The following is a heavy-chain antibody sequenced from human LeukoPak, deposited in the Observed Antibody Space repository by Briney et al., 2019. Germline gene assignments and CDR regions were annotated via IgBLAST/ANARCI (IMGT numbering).Heavy chain of an antibody. V-gene: IGHV4-59*08. CDR1: GGSISSYY. D-gene: IGHD1-26*01. CDR2: IYYSGST. CDR3: ASAATGIVGASTNGAFDI. J-gene: IGHJ3*02. Sequence: SETLSLTCTVSGGSISSYYWSWIRQPPGKGLEWIGYIYYSGSTNYNPSLKSRVTISVDTSKNQFSLKLSSVTAAETAVYYCASAATGIVGASTNGAFDIWGQGTMVTVSS.